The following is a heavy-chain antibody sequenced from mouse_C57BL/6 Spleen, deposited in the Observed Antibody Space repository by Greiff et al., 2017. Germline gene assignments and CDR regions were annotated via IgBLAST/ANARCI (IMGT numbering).Heavy chain of an antibody. J-gene: IGHJ4*01. D-gene: IGHD1-2*01. V-gene: IGHV1-15*01. Sequence: VQLQQSGAELVRPGASVTLSCKASGYTFTDYEMHWVKQTPVHGLEWIGAIDPETGGTAYNQKFKGKAILTADKSSSTAYMELRSLTSEDSAVYYCTTSLLRLRMDYWGQGTSVTVSS. CDR1: GYTFTDYE. CDR2: IDPETGGT. CDR3: TTSLLRLRMDY.